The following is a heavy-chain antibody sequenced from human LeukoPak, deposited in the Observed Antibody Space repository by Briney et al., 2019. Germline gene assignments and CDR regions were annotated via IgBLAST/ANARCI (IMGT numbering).Heavy chain of an antibody. CDR3: ARMALDGGDSIGFDS. D-gene: IGHD2-21*02. V-gene: IGHV1-2*02. J-gene: IGHJ5*01. Sequence: ASVKVSCKASGYTFTHSFIHWVRQAPGQGLEWMGWINPNIGDASYAQKFQDRVTMTRDRSINTAYMELSRLTSDDTAVYYCARMALDGGDSIGFDSWGQGTLVTVSS. CDR2: INPNIGDA. CDR1: GYTFTHSF.